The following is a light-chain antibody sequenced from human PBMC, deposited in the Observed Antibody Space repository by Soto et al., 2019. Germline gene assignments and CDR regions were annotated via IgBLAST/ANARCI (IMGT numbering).Light chain of an antibody. V-gene: IGKV3-20*01. J-gene: IGKJ2*01. Sequence: IVLTQSPGTLSLSPGERATLSCRASQSVNGNYLTWYQQKPGQAPRLLIYGASTRTTGTPDRFSGSGSGTVFTLTIRRLEPEDLAVYYCQQYGSSFRYTFGQGTKLEIK. CDR1: QSVNGNY. CDR2: GAS. CDR3: QQYGSSFRYT.